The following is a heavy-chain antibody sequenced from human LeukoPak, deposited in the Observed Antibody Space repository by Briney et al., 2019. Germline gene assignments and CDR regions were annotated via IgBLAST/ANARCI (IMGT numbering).Heavy chain of an antibody. CDR1: GDSISSTTYN. CDR2: IYYTGIT. J-gene: IGHJ5*02. Sequence: SETLSLTCTVSGDSISSTTYNWGWIRQPPGKGLEWIVSIYYTGITYYNPSLKSRVTMSVDTSENQFSLNLNSVTAADTAVYCCARGFRYCSGGSCYPGVNWFDPWGQGTLVTVSS. D-gene: IGHD2-15*01. V-gene: IGHV4-39*01. CDR3: ARGFRYCSGGSCYPGVNWFDP.